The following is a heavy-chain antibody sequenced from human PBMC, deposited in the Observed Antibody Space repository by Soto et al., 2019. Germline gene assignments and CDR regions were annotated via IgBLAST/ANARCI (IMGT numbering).Heavy chain of an antibody. CDR2: IHHSGST. D-gene: IGHD6-6*01. Sequence: QLQLQESGSGLVKPSQTLSLTCAVSGGSISSGGNPWSWIRQAPGKCLEWIGYIHHSGSTYYNPSLKSRVTMSVDRSRNQFSLRLSSVTAADTAVYYCARIKQLVPWYFDLWGRGTLGTVSS. CDR3: ARIKQLVPWYFDL. V-gene: IGHV4-30-2*01. CDR1: GGSISSGGNP. J-gene: IGHJ2*01.